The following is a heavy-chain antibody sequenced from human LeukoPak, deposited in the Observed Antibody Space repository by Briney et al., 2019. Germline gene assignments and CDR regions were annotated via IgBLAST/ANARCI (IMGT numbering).Heavy chain of an antibody. J-gene: IGHJ4*02. D-gene: IGHD3-16*02. CDR1: GGSISSSSYY. Sequence: SETLSLTCTVSGGSISSSSYYWGWIRQPPGKGLEWIGSIYYSGSTYYNPSLKSRVTISVDKSKNQFSLKLSSVTAADTAVYYCAGVRRSIYSIYYFDYWGQGTLVTVSS. V-gene: IGHV4-39*07. CDR3: AGVRRSIYSIYYFDY. CDR2: IYYSGST.